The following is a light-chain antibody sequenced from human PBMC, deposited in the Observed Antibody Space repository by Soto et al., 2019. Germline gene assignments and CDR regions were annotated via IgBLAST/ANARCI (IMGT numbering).Light chain of an antibody. CDR1: QTVRNNY. Sequence: EFVLTQSPGTLSLSPGERATLSCRASQTVRNNYLAWYQQKPGQAPRLLIYDASSRATGIPDRFSGGGSGTDFTLTISRLEPEEFAVYYCPQCSSYPLTFGGGTKVEIK. J-gene: IGKJ4*01. CDR3: PQCSSYPLT. V-gene: IGKV3-20*01. CDR2: DAS.